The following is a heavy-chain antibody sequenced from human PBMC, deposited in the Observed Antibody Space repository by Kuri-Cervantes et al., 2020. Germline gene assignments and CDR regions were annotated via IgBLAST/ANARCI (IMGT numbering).Heavy chain of an antibody. V-gene: IGHV1-2*02. D-gene: IGHD2-21*01. CDR1: GCTFTGYY. Sequence: ASVKVSCKASGCTFTGYYIHWVRQAPGQGLEWMGWINPNSGDTSYAQKFQGRVTMTRDTSISTAYMELNRLTSDDTAVYYCARTAPVAFDAFEIWGQGTVVTVSS. CDR2: INPNSGDT. J-gene: IGHJ3*02. CDR3: ARTAPVAFDAFEI.